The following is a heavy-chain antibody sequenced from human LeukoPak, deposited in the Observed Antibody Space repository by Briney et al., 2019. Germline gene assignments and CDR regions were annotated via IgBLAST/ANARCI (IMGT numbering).Heavy chain of an antibody. V-gene: IGHV3-30*04. CDR2: ISYDETNK. D-gene: IGHD3-22*01. CDR1: GFTFTNYA. CDR3: AKGGRITMIVVVSKNAFGI. J-gene: IGHJ3*02. Sequence: GGSLRLSCAASGFTFTNYAMHWVRQAPGKGLEWVAVISYDETNKYYADSVKGRFTISRDNSKNTLYLQMNSLRAEDTAVYYCAKGGRITMIVVVSKNAFGIWGQGTMVTVSS.